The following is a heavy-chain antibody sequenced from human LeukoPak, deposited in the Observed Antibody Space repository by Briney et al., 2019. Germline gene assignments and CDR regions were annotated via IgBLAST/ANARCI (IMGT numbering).Heavy chain of an antibody. Sequence: PSETLSLTCTVSGGSISSSSYYWGWIRQPPGKGVEWIGSIYYSGSTYYNPSLKSRVTISVDTSKNQFSLKLSSVTAADTAVYYCARRGGYHSSGYYLNWFDPWGQGTLVTVSS. V-gene: IGHV4-39*07. CDR3: ARRGGYHSSGYYLNWFDP. D-gene: IGHD3-22*01. J-gene: IGHJ5*02. CDR2: IYYSGST. CDR1: GGSISSSSYY.